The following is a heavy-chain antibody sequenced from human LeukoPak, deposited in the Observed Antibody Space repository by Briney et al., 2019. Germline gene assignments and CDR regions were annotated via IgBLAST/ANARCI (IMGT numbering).Heavy chain of an antibody. Sequence: PRRSLRLSCAASGFTFNVYGIHWVRQAPGKGLEWVAVIWNDGSNKYYADSVKGRFTISRDNSKDTLYLQMNSLRVEDTAVYYCARAVGPFDYWGQGTLVTVSS. D-gene: IGHD3-16*01. CDR3: ARAVGPFDY. CDR1: GFTFNVYG. V-gene: IGHV3-33*01. J-gene: IGHJ4*02. CDR2: IWNDGSNK.